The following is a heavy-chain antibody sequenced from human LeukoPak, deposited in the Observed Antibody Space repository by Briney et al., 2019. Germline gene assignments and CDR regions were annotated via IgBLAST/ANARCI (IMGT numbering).Heavy chain of an antibody. CDR2: INTHNGDT. V-gene: IGHV1-18*01. CDR3: ASRHLSGATTGYYYYYGMDV. CDR1: GYTFTSYG. D-gene: IGHD1-26*01. J-gene: IGHJ6*02. Sequence: ASVKVSCKASGYTFTSYGITWVRQAPGQGLEWMGWINTHNGDTNYAQKLQGRVTMTTDTSTSTAYMELRSLRSDDTAVYYCASRHLSGATTGYYYYYGMDVWGQGTTVTVSS.